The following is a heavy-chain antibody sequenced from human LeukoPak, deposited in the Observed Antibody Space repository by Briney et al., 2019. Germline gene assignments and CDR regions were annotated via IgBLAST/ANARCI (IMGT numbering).Heavy chain of an antibody. J-gene: IGHJ6*02. Sequence: GGSLRLSCAASGFTVSSNYMSWVRQAPGKGLEWVSVIYSGGSTYYADSVKGRFTISRDNSKNTLYLQMNSLRAEDTAVYYCARKAAGIVGATYYYYGMDVWGQGTTVTVSS. CDR2: IYSGGST. D-gene: IGHD1-26*01. V-gene: IGHV3-66*01. CDR1: GFTVSSNY. CDR3: ARKAAGIVGATYYYYGMDV.